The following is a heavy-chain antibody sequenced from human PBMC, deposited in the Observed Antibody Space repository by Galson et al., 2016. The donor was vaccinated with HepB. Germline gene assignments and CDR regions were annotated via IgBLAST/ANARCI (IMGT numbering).Heavy chain of an antibody. Sequence: SLRLSCAASGFSFSNYGMHWVRQAPGKGLEWVAGVSYGGSKNYYVDSVKGRFTISRDNSKNTLYLQMSSLRPEDTAIYYCAKDYCSDTCHLGRWNVWGQGTPVTVSS. V-gene: IGHV3-30*18. J-gene: IGHJ6*02. D-gene: IGHD2-15*01. CDR2: VSYGGSKN. CDR1: GFSFSNYG. CDR3: AKDYCSDTCHLGRWNV.